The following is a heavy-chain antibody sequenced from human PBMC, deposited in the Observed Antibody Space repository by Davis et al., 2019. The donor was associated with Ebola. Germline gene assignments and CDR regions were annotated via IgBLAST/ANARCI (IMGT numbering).Heavy chain of an antibody. V-gene: IGHV3-23*01. D-gene: IGHD2-15*01. CDR3: TRDCSGGSCYSLDY. CDR2: LGTSADT. J-gene: IGHJ4*02. CDR1: GFIFSSYV. Sequence: GESLKISCSASGFIFSSYVMSWVRQAPGKGLEWVSTLGTSADTYYADSVKGRFTISRDNSKNTLYLQINSLRAEDTAVYYCTRDCSGGSCYSLDYWGQGTLVTVSS.